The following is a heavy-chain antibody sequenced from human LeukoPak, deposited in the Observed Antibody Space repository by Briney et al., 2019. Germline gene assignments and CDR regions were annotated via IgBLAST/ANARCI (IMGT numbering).Heavy chain of an antibody. D-gene: IGHD2-2*01. Sequence: PSETLSLTCIVSGGSISNYYWSWIRQPAGKGLDWIGRIYPRCSTHYSPTLKRRVTMSADTSKNHISLNLTPLAAADTTVYYCARGRYCTSTTCDAGGDAFDILGQGTMVTVSS. V-gene: IGHV4-4*07. J-gene: IGHJ3*02. CDR3: ARGRYCTSTTCDAGGDAFDI. CDR2: IYPRCST. CDR1: GGSISNYY.